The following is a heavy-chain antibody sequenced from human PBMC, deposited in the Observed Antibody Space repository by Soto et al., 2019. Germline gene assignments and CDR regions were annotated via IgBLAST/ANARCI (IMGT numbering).Heavy chain of an antibody. V-gene: IGHV1-3*01. CDR3: ARDVGATGD. CDR1: GYTFTSYA. CDR2: INAGNGNT. J-gene: IGHJ4*02. D-gene: IGHD1-26*01. Sequence: QVQLVHSGAEVKKPGASVKVSCKASGYTFTSYAMHWVRQAPGQRLDWMGWINAGNGNTKYSQKFQGRVTITRDTSASKAYMELGSLRSEDTDVYYCARDVGATGDWGQGTLVTVSS.